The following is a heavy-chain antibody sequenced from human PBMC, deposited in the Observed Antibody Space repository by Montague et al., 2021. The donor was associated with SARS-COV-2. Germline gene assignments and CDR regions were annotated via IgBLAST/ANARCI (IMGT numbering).Heavy chain of an antibody. D-gene: IGHD5-12*01. V-gene: IGHV4-4*07. CDR1: GSISGYY. Sequence: SETLSLTCTVSGSISGYYWTWIRQSAGKGLEWIGRISSSGGIDYXTSLKSRVTMSLDTSKIQLSLKLSSVTAADTAVYYCARQYIGYNRRFDYWGQGALSLSPQ. CDR2: ISSSGGI. CDR3: ARQYIGYNRRFDY. J-gene: IGHJ4*02.